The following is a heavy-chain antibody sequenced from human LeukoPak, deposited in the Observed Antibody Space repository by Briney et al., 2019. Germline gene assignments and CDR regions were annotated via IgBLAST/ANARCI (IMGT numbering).Heavy chain of an antibody. V-gene: IGHV3-7*01. J-gene: IGHJ4*02. D-gene: IGHD2-8*01. Sequence: PGGCVRLSCAASGFSFRYYWMSWVRQAPGKGLEWVADMSPDGSDKTYVDSVKGRLTISRDNAKQSLYLQMDSLTAEDTAVYYCVTSWCRQQRDYWGQGTLVTVSS. CDR2: MSPDGSDK. CDR1: GFSFRYYW. CDR3: VTSWCRQQRDY.